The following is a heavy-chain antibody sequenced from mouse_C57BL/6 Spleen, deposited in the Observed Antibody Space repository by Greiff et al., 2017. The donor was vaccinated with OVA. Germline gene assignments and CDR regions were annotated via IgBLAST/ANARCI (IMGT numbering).Heavy chain of an antibody. CDR1: GFTFSSYA. J-gene: IGHJ3*01. V-gene: IGHV5-4*03. CDR3: ARSPGGFAY. Sequence: DVKLQESGGGLVKPGGSLKLSCAASGFTFSSYAMSWVRQTPEKRLEWVATISDGGSYTYYPDNVKGRFTISRDNAKNNLYLQMSHLKSEDTAMYYCARSPGGFAYWGQGTLVTVSA. CDR2: ISDGGSYT.